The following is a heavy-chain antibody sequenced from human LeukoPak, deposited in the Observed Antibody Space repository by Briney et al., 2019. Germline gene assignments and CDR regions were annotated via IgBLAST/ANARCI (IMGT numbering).Heavy chain of an antibody. Sequence: SETLSLTCAVYGGSFSGYYWSWIRQPPGKGLEWIGEINHSGSTNYNPSLKSRVTISVDTSKNQFSLKLSSVTAADTAVYYCARNFRYYDYVWGSYLAFDYWGQGTLVTVSS. CDR3: ARNFRYYDYVWGSYLAFDY. CDR1: GGSFSGYY. CDR2: INHSGST. J-gene: IGHJ4*02. V-gene: IGHV4-34*01. D-gene: IGHD3-16*02.